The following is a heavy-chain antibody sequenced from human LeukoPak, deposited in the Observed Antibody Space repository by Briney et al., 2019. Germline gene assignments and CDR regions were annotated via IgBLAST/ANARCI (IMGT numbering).Heavy chain of an antibody. CDR2: IYYSGST. V-gene: IGHV4-39*01. D-gene: IGHD2-21*01. Sequence: SETLSLTCTVSGGSISSSSYYWGWIRQPPGKGLEWIGSIYYSGSTYYNPSLKSRVTISVDTSRNQFSLKLSSVTAADTAVYYCARHRIASNRRYFDYWGQGTLVTVSS. CDR1: GGSISSSSYY. J-gene: IGHJ4*02. CDR3: ARHRIASNRRYFDY.